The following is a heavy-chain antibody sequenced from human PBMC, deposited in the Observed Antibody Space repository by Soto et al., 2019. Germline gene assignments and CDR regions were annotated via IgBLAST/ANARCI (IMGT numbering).Heavy chain of an antibody. CDR1: GFTFTSSA. V-gene: IGHV1-58*01. CDR3: AAERSGSYQSLDY. J-gene: IGHJ4*02. CDR2: IVVGSGNT. Sequence: QMQLVQSGPEVKKPGTSVKVSCKASGFTFTSSAVQWVRQARGQRLEWIGWIVVGSGNTNYAQKFQERVTITRDMSTSTAYMELSSLRSEDTAVYYCAAERSGSYQSLDYWGQGTLVTVSS. D-gene: IGHD1-26*01.